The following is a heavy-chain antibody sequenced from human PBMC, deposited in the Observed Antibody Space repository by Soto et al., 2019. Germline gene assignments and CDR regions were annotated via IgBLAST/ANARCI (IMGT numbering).Heavy chain of an antibody. CDR2: IHPGDSGA. CDR3: ARRGHYGDYWWFDP. J-gene: IGHJ5*02. V-gene: IGHV5-51*01. CDR1: GDVFTTYW. Sequence: PGESLKISCKGSGDVFTTYWIGWVRQMPGKGLEWMGLIHPGDSGAKYSPSFQGHVTISVDSSINTAYLQWGRLKASDDAIYYCARRGHYGDYWWFDPWGQGTPVTVSS. D-gene: IGHD4-17*01.